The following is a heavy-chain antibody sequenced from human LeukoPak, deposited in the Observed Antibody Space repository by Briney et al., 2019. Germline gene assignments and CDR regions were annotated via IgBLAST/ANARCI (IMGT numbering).Heavy chain of an antibody. CDR1: GYTFTSYD. CDR3: ARGVNTYLWFGGDYMDV. CDR2: MNPNRGNT. V-gene: IGHV1-8*03. J-gene: IGHJ6*03. Sequence: ASVKVSCKASGYTFTSYDINWVRQATGQGLEWMGWMNPNRGNTGYAQKFQGRVTITRNTSISTAYMELSSLRSEDTAVYYCARGVNTYLWFGGDYMDVWGKGSTVTVSS. D-gene: IGHD3-16*01.